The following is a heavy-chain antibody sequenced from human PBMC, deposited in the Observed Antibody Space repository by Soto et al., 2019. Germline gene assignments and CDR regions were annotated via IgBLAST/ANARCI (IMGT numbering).Heavy chain of an antibody. CDR2: IHYSGST. J-gene: IGHJ4*02. Sequence: PSETLSLTCIVSGDSISNYYWSWIRQPPGRGLEWIGNIHYSGSTYYNPSLKSRVTISVDTSKNQFSLKLSSVTAADTAVYYCGRHDYGGFGLWGQGTLVTVSS. V-gene: IGHV4-59*04. CDR3: GRHDYGGFGL. CDR1: GDSISNYY. D-gene: IGHD4-17*01.